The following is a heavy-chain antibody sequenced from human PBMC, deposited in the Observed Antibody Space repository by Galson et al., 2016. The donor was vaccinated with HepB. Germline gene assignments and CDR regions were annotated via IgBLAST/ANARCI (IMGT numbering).Heavy chain of an antibody. CDR3: ARGLTNSSSWYGTDPYFLDF. J-gene: IGHJ4*02. CDR1: GFGLSGYH. CDR2: ISGSGSVI. V-gene: IGHV3-11*01. D-gene: IGHD6-13*01. Sequence: SLRLSCAASGFGLSGYHMSWIRQAPGKGLQWISYISGSGSVIYYADSVRGRFTISRDNAEDSVSLQMRSLTAADTAVYHCARGLTNSSSWYGTDPYFLDFWGQGTLVTVSS.